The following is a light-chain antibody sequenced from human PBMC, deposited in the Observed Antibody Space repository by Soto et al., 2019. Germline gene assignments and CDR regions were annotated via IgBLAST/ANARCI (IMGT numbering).Light chain of an antibody. Sequence: QSALTQPASVSGSPGQSITISCTGTTSDVGGYNYVSWHQQHPGKAPKLMIHEVRYRPSGVSNRFSGSKSGNTSSLTISGHQAEDEDDYYCSSYTSSGTLVFGGGTKLTVL. V-gene: IGLV2-14*01. CDR2: EVR. CDR1: TSDVGGYNY. J-gene: IGLJ3*02. CDR3: SSYTSSGTLV.